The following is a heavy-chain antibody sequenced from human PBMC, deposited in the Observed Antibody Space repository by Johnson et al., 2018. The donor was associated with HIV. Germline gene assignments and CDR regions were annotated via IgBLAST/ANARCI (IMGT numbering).Heavy chain of an antibody. D-gene: IGHD4-17*01. CDR2: IRYDGTNK. J-gene: IGHJ3*02. Sequence: QVQLVESGGGVVQPGGSLRLSCAASGFTFSTYGMHWVRQAPGKGLEWVAFIRYDGTNKYYAGSVKGRFTISRDNSKNRLYLPMNSLRAEYTAVYYCAKGDYGDYEGSDAFDIWGQGTMVTVSS. V-gene: IGHV3-30*02. CDR1: GFTFSTYG. CDR3: AKGDYGDYEGSDAFDI.